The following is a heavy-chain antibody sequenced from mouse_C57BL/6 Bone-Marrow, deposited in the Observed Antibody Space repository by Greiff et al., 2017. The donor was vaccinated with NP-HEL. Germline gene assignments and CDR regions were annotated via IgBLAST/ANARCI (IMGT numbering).Heavy chain of an antibody. CDR1: GYTFTSYG. CDR3: ARSDYYGSSYFGY. CDR2: LYPRSGNT. Sequence: VKLQESGAELARPGASVKLSCKASGYTFTSYGISWVKQRTGQGLEWIGELYPRSGNTYYTEKFKGKATLTADKSSSTAYMELRSLTSEDSAVYFCARSDYYGSSYFGYWGQGTLVTVSA. D-gene: IGHD1-1*01. J-gene: IGHJ3*01. V-gene: IGHV1-81*01.